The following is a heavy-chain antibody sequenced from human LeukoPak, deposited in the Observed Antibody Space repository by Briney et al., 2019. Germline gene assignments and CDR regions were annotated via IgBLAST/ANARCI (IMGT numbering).Heavy chain of an antibody. D-gene: IGHD5-12*01. CDR2: IYYSGST. J-gene: IGHJ4*02. V-gene: IGHV4-31*03. Sequence: SQTLSLTCTVSGGSINTNGYYWSWIRQHPGKGLEWIANIYYSGSTDYNPSLKSRAIISVDTSKNQFSLKLSSVTAADTAVYYCARGIRDGYNSFWPFDFWGQGTLVTVSS. CDR3: ARGIRDGYNSFWPFDF. CDR1: GGSINTNGYY.